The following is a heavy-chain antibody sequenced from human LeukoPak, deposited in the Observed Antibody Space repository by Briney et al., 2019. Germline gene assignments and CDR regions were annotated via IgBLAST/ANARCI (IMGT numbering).Heavy chain of an antibody. CDR1: GYSISSGYY. CDR2: IYYGGST. D-gene: IGHD4-17*01. J-gene: IGHJ3*02. V-gene: IGHV4-38-2*02. Sequence: PSETLSLTCAVSGYSISSGYYWGWIRQPPGKGLEWIGSIYYGGSTYYNPSLKSRVTISVDTSKNQFSLKLSSVTAADTAVYYCARDEGYGDGAFDIWGQGTMVTVSS. CDR3: ARDEGYGDGAFDI.